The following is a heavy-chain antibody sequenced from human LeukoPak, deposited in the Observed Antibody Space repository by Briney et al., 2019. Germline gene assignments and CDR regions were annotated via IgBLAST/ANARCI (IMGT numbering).Heavy chain of an antibody. V-gene: IGHV3-53*01. CDR1: GFTVSSNY. CDR3: ARDQSSGYYGY. D-gene: IGHD3-22*01. J-gene: IGHJ4*02. CDR2: IYSGGST. Sequence: GGSLRLSCAASGFTVSSNYMSWVRQAPGKGLEWVSVIYSGGSTYYADSVKGRFTISRDNSKNTLYLQMNSLRAEDTAVYYCARDQSSGYYGYWGQGTLVTVSS.